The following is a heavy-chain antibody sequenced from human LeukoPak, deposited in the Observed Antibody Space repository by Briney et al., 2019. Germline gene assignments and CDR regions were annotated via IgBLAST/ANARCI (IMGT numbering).Heavy chain of an antibody. D-gene: IGHD3-10*01. J-gene: IGHJ4*02. CDR3: AREKYFDSGSHYKY. Sequence: PGGSLRLSCAAPGFTFSNYWMSWVRQAPGKGLEWVAKIKQDGSEKYYVDSVKGRFTISRDNAENSLYLQMNSLRAEDTATYYCAREKYFDSGSHYKYWGQGTLVTVSS. CDR2: IKQDGSEK. V-gene: IGHV3-7*01. CDR1: GFTFSNYW.